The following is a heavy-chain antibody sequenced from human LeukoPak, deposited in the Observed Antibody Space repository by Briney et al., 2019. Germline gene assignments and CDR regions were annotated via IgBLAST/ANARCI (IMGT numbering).Heavy chain of an antibody. CDR1: GGSISSSSYY. D-gene: IGHD2-21*01. Sequence: SETLSLTCTVSGGSISSSSYYWGWIRQPPGKGLEWIGSIYYSGSTYYNPSLKSRVTISVDTSKNQFSLKLSSVTAADTAVYYCARINIVVVIASGYAFDIWGQGTMVTVSS. CDR3: ARINIVVVIASGYAFDI. J-gene: IGHJ3*02. CDR2: IYYSGST. V-gene: IGHV4-39*07.